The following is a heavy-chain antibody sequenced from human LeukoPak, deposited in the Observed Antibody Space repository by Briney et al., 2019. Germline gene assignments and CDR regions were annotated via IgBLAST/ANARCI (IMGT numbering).Heavy chain of an antibody. J-gene: IGHJ4*02. CDR2: IKEDGSEK. V-gene: IGHV3-7*02. CDR1: GFNFNTYW. D-gene: IGHD3-22*01. CDR3: ARGIHSSGYYYVIVPYFDY. Sequence: GGSLRLSCAASGFNFNTYWMSWVRQTPGKGLEWVANIKEDGSEKYYMDSVKGRFTISRDNVKNSLYLQMNSLRAQDTAIYYCARGIHSSGYYYVIVPYFDYWGQGALVTVSS.